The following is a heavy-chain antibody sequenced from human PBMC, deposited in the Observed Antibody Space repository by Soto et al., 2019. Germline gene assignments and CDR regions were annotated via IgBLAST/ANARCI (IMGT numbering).Heavy chain of an antibody. V-gene: IGHV3-23*01. CDR1: GFTFSSYA. CDR2: ISGGGGST. Sequence: GSLRLSCTASGFTFSSYAVSWVRQAPGKGLEWVSVISGGGGSTYYADSVKGRFTISRDNSKNTLYLQMNSLRAEDTAVYYCAKLDFDYRGQGTLVTVSS. J-gene: IGHJ4*02. CDR3: AKLDFDY.